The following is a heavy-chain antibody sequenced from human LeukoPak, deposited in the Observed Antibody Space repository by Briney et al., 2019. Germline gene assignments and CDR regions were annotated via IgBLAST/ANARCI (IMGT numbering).Heavy chain of an antibody. D-gene: IGHD6-19*01. CDR3: AKVDPPIAVGAPGDAFDL. CDR1: GYSFSTFG. Sequence: ASAKVSCKASGYSFSTFGITWVRQAPGQGLEWMGWISPYDDSTAYGQKFEGRVTMTRDTSTNTAYMELGSLTSDDTALYYCAKVDPPIAVGAPGDAFDLWGQGTMVIVSS. CDR2: ISPYDDST. J-gene: IGHJ3*01. V-gene: IGHV1-18*01.